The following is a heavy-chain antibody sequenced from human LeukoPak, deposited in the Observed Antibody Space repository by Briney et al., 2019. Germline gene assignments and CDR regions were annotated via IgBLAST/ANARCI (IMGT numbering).Heavy chain of an antibody. V-gene: IGHV4-59*01. D-gene: IGHD5-18*01. CDR3: ARARDGYSYGYLGY. J-gene: IGHJ4*02. CDR1: GGSINSYY. CDR2: IYYSGST. Sequence: SETLSLTCTVSGGSINSYYWSWIRQPPGKGLEWIGYIYYSGSTNYNPSLKSRVTISVDTSKNQFSLKLSSVTAADTAVYYCARARDGYSYGYLGYWGQGTLVTVSS.